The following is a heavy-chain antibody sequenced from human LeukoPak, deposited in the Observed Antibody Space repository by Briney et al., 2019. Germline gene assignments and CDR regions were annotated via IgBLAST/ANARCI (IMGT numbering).Heavy chain of an antibody. CDR1: GFTFSNHG. Sequence: PGGSLRLSCAASGFTFSNHGMHWARQAPGKGLEWVAVIWYDGSNKYYADSVKGRFTISRDNSRNTLYLQMDSLRAEDTAVYYSARDKASVRLDYWGQGTLVTVSS. CDR2: IWYDGSNK. CDR3: ARDKASVRLDY. D-gene: IGHD5/OR15-5a*01. V-gene: IGHV3-33*01. J-gene: IGHJ4*02.